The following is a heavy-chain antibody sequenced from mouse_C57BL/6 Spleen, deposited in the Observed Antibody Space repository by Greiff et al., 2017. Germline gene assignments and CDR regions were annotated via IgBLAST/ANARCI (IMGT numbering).Heavy chain of an antibody. CDR1: GHTFTSYG. Sequence: QVHVKQSGAELARPGASVKLSCKASGHTFTSYGLSWVKQRTGQGLEWIGEIYPRSGNTYYNEKFKGKATLTADKSSSTAYMELRSLTSEDSAVYCCARKLLRYFDVWGTGTTVTVSS. J-gene: IGHJ1*03. CDR2: IYPRSGNT. V-gene: IGHV1-81*01. CDR3: ARKLLRYFDV.